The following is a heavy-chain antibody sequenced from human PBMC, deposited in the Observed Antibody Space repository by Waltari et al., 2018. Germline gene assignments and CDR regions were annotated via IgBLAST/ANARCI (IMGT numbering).Heavy chain of an antibody. J-gene: IGHJ4*02. D-gene: IGHD3-10*01. Sequence: EVQLVQSGAEVKKPGATVKISCKASGYTFIDYFMHWVQQATGKGLEWVGRIDPEDGATVDAEKFQGRVTITADTSTDTSYLELSSLRSDDTAVYYCAPLPGGSGQTFDYWGQGTLLTVSS. CDR3: APLPGGSGQTFDY. CDR2: IDPEDGAT. V-gene: IGHV1-69-2*01. CDR1: GYTFIDYF.